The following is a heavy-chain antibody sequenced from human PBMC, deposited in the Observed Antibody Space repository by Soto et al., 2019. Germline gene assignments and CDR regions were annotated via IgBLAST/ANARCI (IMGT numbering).Heavy chain of an antibody. CDR3: ARDSPPYSHYYYGMDV. V-gene: IGHV4-30-4*01. Sequence: PSETLSLTCTVSGGSISSGDYYWCWIRQPPGKGLEWIGYIFYSGTTYYNPSLKSPVTISVDTSKNQFSLKLTSMTAADTAVYYCARDSPPYSHYYYGMDVWGQGTTVTVSS. J-gene: IGHJ6*02. CDR2: IFYSGTT. D-gene: IGHD4-4*01. CDR1: GGSISSGDYY.